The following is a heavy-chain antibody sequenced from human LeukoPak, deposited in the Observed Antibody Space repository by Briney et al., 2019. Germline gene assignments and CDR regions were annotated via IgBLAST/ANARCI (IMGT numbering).Heavy chain of an antibody. D-gene: IGHD6-19*01. CDR3: ARVGWLVPCFDY. J-gene: IGHJ4*02. CDR2: ISGSGGST. V-gene: IGHV3-23*01. Sequence: PGGSLRLSCAASGFTFSSYAMSWVRQAPGKGLEWVSAISGSGGSTYYADSVKGRFTISRDNSKNTLYLQMNSLRAEDTAVYYCARVGWLVPCFDYWGQGTLVTVSS. CDR1: GFTFSSYA.